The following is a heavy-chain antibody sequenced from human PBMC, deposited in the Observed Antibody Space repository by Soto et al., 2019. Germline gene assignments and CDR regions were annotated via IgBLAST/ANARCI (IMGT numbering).Heavy chain of an antibody. CDR1: GFSFSSHG. CDR2: IGHNGVNS. D-gene: IGHD4-17*01. V-gene: IGHV3-33*01. Sequence: QLQLVESGGGVIQPGRSLRLSCAASGFSFSSHGMHWVRQAPGQGLEWVAVIGHNGVNSFYSDSVKGRFTISRDNSNNILYLQMNSLRVEXTALYYXARDXLYDDNGLEEWGQGTLVTVTS. J-gene: IGHJ4*02. CDR3: ARDXLYDDNGLEE.